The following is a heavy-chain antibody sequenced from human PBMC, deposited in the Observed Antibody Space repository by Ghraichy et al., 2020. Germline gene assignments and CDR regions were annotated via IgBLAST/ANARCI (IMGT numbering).Heavy chain of an antibody. CDR3: ARHGHYASGSTLPDY. CDR1: GYSFPNYF. J-gene: IGHJ4*02. V-gene: IGHV5-10-1*01. Sequence: GESLNISCVGSGYSFPNYFVTWVRQMPGKGLEWMGWIDPADSYTKYTPSFQGHVAFSADTSINTAYLHLTDLKSSDSAIYYCARHGHYASGSTLPDYWGQGTLVTVSS. CDR2: IDPADSYT. D-gene: IGHD3-10*01.